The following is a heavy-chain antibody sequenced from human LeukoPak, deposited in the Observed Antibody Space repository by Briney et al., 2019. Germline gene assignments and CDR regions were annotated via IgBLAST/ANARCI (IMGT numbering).Heavy chain of an antibody. D-gene: IGHD3-22*01. CDR3: ARRHDSSGYPPDY. J-gene: IGHJ4*02. CDR1: GGSISSGGYY. Sequence: PSQTLSLTCTVSGGSISSGGYYWSWIRQHPGKGLEWIGYIYYSGSTYYNPSLKSRVTISVDTSKNQFSLKLSSVTAADTAVYYCARRHDSSGYPPDYWGQGTLVTVSS. CDR2: IYYSGST. V-gene: IGHV4-31*03.